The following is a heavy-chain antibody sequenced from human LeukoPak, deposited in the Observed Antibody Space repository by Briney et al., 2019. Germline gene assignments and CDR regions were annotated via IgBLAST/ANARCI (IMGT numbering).Heavy chain of an antibody. CDR3: ARDRAPYCSSTSCYTKYFQH. CDR1: GVSFSDYG. CDR2: IQYDGNNE. V-gene: IGHV3-30*02. J-gene: IGHJ1*01. D-gene: IGHD2-2*02. Sequence: PGGSLRLSCAASGVSFSDYGMHWVRQAPGKGLEWVACIQYDGNNEYYADSVKGRFTISRDNAKNTLYLQMNSLRAEDTAVYYCARDRAPYCSSTSCYTKYFQHWGQGTLVTVSS.